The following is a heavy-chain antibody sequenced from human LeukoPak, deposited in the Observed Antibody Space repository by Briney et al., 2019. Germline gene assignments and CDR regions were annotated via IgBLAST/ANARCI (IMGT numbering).Heavy chain of an antibody. CDR2: INQDGSEK. V-gene: IGHV3-7*01. CDR3: ARDHNYDSSLAGFVDY. Sequence: PGGSLRLSCAASGFTFTNYYITWVRQTPGKGLEWVANINQDGSEKHYVDSVKGRFTISRDNARNSVSLHMNSLGAEDTALYYCARDHNYDSSLAGFVDYWGQGTLVTVSS. D-gene: IGHD3-22*01. J-gene: IGHJ4*02. CDR1: GFTFTNYY.